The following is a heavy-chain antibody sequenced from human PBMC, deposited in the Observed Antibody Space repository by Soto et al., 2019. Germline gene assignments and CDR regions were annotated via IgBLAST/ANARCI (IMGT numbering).Heavy chain of an antibody. D-gene: IGHD2-2*01. Sequence: EVQLVESGGGLVQPGGSLRLSCAASEFTFSTYWMSWVRQAPGKGLEWVASIKEDGSKKYYVDSVKGRFTISRDNAKNSQYLQMSSLRAEDTAVYYCARLRVCSSTNCHYYFDYWGRGTLVTVSS. J-gene: IGHJ4*02. CDR3: ARLRVCSSTNCHYYFDY. CDR1: EFTFSTYW. V-gene: IGHV3-7*01. CDR2: IKEDGSKK.